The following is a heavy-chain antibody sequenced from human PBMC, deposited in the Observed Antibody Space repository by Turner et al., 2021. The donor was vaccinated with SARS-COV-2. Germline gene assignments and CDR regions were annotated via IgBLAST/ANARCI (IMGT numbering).Heavy chain of an antibody. CDR3: ATSTVAGTELNYYGMDV. V-gene: IGHV4-39*01. CDR1: GGSISRSSYY. J-gene: IGHJ6*02. D-gene: IGHD6-13*01. CDR2: IYYSGST. Sequence: QLQLQESGPGLVKPSETLSLTCTVPGGSISRSSYYWGWIRQPPGKGLEWIGRIYYSGSTYYNPSLKSRVTISVDTSKNQFSLKLSSVTAADTAVYYCATSTVAGTELNYYGMDVWGQGTTVTVSS.